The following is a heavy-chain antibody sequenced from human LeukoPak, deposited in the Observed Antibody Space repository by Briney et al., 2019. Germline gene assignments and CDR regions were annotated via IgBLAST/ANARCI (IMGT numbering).Heavy chain of an antibody. D-gene: IGHD6-13*01. CDR3: ARADSVPAGDYHYWYMDV. CDR1: GFTLIDY. Sequence: ASVKVSCKASGFTLIDYIHWVRQDPRQGLRWMGWIKANSGDTEYAQKFQGRVTMTRDTSISTVYMELSSLRSDDTAVYYCARADSVPAGDYHYWYMDVWGKGTTVTVSS. J-gene: IGHJ6*03. CDR2: IKANSGDT. V-gene: IGHV1-2*02.